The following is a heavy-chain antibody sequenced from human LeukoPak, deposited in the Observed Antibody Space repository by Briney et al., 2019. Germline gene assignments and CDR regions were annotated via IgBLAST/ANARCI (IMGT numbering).Heavy chain of an antibody. CDR2: IFTRGTT. CDR1: GGSISSGSYY. Sequence: SETLSLTCTVSGGSISSGSYYWNWIRQPAGKGLEWLGNIFTRGTTNYNASLESRLTISLDTARNQFSLKLSSVTAADTAVYYCARLGYCSSTSCYIATDDAFDIWGQGTMVTVSS. J-gene: IGHJ3*02. V-gene: IGHV4-61*09. D-gene: IGHD2-2*02. CDR3: ARLGYCSSTSCYIATDDAFDI.